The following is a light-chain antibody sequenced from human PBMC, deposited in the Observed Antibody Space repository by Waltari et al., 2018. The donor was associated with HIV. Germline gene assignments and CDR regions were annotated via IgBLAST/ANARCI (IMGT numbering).Light chain of an antibody. V-gene: IGLV1-44*01. CDR1: SSNIGNNP. CDR3: ASWEDSLHGPV. J-gene: IGLJ2*01. Sequence: QSVLTQPPSASGTPGQRVTISCSGSSSNIGNNPVEWYQQLPGTAPKLLIHSNKQRPSGVPDRISGSNAGTSASLAIGGLQSGDEADYYCASWEDSLHGPVFGGGTKLTVL. CDR2: SNK.